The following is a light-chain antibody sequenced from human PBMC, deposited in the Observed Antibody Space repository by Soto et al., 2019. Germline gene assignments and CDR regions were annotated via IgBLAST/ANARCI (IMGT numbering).Light chain of an antibody. J-gene: IGLJ2*01. V-gene: IGLV2-14*01. CDR2: DVS. CDR1: SSDVGGYNY. Sequence: QSALTQPASVSGSPGQSITISCTGTSSDVGGYNYVSWYQQHPGKAPQLMIYDVSNRPSGVSNRFSGSKSGNTASLTISGLQAEDEADYYCSSYTSSSTRVFGGGTNVTVL. CDR3: SSYTSSSTRV.